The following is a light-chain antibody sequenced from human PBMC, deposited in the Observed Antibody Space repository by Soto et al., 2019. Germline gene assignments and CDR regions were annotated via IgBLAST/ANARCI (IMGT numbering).Light chain of an antibody. CDR1: SSDVGGYNY. Sequence: QSALTQPASVSRSPGQSITISCTGTSSDVGGYNYVSWYQQHPGNAPRLMIYEVNNRPSGVPNRFSGSKSGNTASLTISGLQAEDEADYYCSSKTSSRTPFVFGTGIKVP. J-gene: IGLJ1*01. CDR2: EVN. V-gene: IGLV2-14*01. CDR3: SSKTSSRTPFV.